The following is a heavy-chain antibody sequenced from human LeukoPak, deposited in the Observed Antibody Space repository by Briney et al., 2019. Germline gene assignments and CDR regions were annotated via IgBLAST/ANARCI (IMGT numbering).Heavy chain of an antibody. V-gene: IGHV4-59*01. Sequence: PSETLSLTCAVYGGSFSGYYWSWIRQPPGKGLEWIGYIYYSGSTNYNPSLKSRVTISVDTSKNQFSLKLSSVTAADTAVYYCAREYSSSWYWFDPWGQGTLVTVSS. J-gene: IGHJ5*02. CDR2: IYYSGST. CDR1: GGSFSGYY. D-gene: IGHD6-13*01. CDR3: AREYSSSWYWFDP.